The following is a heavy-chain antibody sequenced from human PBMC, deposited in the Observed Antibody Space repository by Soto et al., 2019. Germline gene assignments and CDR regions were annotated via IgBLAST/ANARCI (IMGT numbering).Heavy chain of an antibody. D-gene: IGHD2-2*01. CDR3: ARVGLGYCSSTSCYPVFDY. V-gene: IGHV1-69*01. CDR2: IIPIFGTA. Sequence: QVQLVQSGAEVKKPGSSVKVSCKASGVTFSSYALSWVRQAPGQGLEWMGGIIPIFGTANYAQKFQGRVTITADESTSTAYMELSSLRSEDTAVYYCARVGLGYCSSTSCYPVFDYWGQGTLVTVSS. CDR1: GVTFSSYA. J-gene: IGHJ4*02.